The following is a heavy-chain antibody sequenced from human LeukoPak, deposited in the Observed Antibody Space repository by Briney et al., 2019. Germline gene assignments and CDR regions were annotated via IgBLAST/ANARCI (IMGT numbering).Heavy chain of an antibody. CDR3: PTGTTVDPHAFDI. J-gene: IGHJ3*02. V-gene: IGHV3-15*01. CDR2: IKSKTDGGTI. Sequence: PGESLRLSCAASGFTFSNAWMSWVRQAPGKGLEWVGRIKSKTDGGTIDYTAPVKGRFTISRDDSKNTLYLQMNSLKTEDTAVYYCPTGTTVDPHAFDIWGQGTMVTVSS. CDR1: GFTFSNAW. D-gene: IGHD1-1*01.